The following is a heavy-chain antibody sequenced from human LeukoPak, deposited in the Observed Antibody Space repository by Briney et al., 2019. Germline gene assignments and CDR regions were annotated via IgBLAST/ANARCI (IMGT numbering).Heavy chain of an antibody. D-gene: IGHD6-25*01. CDR2: IYYSGST. CDR1: GGSISGYY. CDR3: ARENFGIAATIDY. Sequence: SETLSLTCTVSGGSISGYYWSWIRQPPGKGLEWIGYIYYSGSTNYNPSLKSRVTISVDTSKNQFSLKLSSVTAADTAVYYCARENFGIAATIDYWGQGTLVTVSS. J-gene: IGHJ4*02. V-gene: IGHV4-59*01.